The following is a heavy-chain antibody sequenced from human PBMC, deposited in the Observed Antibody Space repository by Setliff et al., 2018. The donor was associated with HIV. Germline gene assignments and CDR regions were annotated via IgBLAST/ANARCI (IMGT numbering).Heavy chain of an antibody. CDR3: ARDYGTYSGSYAVADGFDI. CDR1: GYTFTNFG. J-gene: IGHJ3*02. V-gene: IGHV1-18*01. CDR2: ISVYNGKI. Sequence: ASVKVSCKASGYTFTNFGISWVRQAPGQGLEWMGWISVYNGKIDYAQKFQGRVTMTTETSTSTAHMELRSLRSDDTAVYYCARDYGTYSGSYAVADGFDIWGQGTMVTVSS. D-gene: IGHD1-26*01.